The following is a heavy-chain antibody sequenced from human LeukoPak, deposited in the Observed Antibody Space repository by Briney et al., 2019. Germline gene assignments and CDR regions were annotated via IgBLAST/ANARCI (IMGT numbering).Heavy chain of an antibody. V-gene: IGHV3-23*01. CDR1: GSTFSSYA. CDR2: ISGSGSTI. Sequence: GGSLRLSCAASGSTFSSYAMSWVRQAPGKGLEWVSAISGSGSTIYYADSVKGRFTISRDNAKNSLYLQMNSLRAEDTAVYYCARGNMDVWSKGTTVTVSS. CDR3: ARGNMDV. J-gene: IGHJ6*03.